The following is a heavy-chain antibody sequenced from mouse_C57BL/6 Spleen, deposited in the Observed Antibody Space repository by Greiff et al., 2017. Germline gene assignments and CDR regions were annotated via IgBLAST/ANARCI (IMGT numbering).Heavy chain of an antibody. CDR3: ARHYYYGSRSYFDY. J-gene: IGHJ2*01. CDR2: ISSGGSYT. V-gene: IGHV5-6*01. D-gene: IGHD1-1*01. CDR1: GFTFSSYG. Sequence: EVHLVESGGDLVKPGGSLKLSCAASGFTFSSYGMSWVRQTPDKRLEWVATISSGGSYTYYPDSVKGRFTISRANAKNTLYLQMSSLKSEDTAMYYCARHYYYGSRSYFDYWGQGTTLTVSS.